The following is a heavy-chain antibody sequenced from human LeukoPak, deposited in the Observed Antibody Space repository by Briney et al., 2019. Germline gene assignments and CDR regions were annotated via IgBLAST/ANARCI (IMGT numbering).Heavy chain of an antibody. V-gene: IGHV3-64*01. CDR3: ARSFDCSGGSCYSGYYYYYMDV. Sequence: GGSLRLSCAASGFTFSSYAMHWVRQAPAKGLEYVLAVSSNGYSTYYANSVKGRFTISRDNSKNTLYLQMGSLRAEDMAVYYCARSFDCSGGSCYSGYYYYYMDVWGKGTTVTVSS. J-gene: IGHJ6*03. D-gene: IGHD2-15*01. CDR1: GFTFSSYA. CDR2: VSSNGYST.